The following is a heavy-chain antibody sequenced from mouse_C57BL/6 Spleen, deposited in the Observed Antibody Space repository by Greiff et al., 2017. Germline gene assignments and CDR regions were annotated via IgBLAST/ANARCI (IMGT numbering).Heavy chain of an antibody. CDR1: GFTFSSYA. CDR3: ARGYDYGGAMDY. J-gene: IGHJ4*01. CDR2: ISDGGSYT. D-gene: IGHD2-4*01. Sequence: EVQRVESGGGLVKPGGSLKLSCAASGFTFSSYAMSWVRQTPEKRLEWVATISDGGSYTYYPDNVKGRFTISRDNAKNNLYLQMSHLKSEDTAMYYCARGYDYGGAMDYWGQGTSVTVSS. V-gene: IGHV5-4*01.